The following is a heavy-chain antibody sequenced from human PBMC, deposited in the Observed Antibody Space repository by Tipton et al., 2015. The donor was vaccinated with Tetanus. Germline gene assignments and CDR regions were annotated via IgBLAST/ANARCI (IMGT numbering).Heavy chain of an antibody. CDR3: AKEALGVLNL. Sequence: SLRLSCTASGFTFKSYTMNWVRQAPGNGLEWVVAISGSRLTPYYADSVKGRFTISRDNSKNTLSLQLNSLRADDTAIYYCAKEALGVLNLWGNGTTVIVSS. CDR2: ISGSRLTP. D-gene: IGHD1-14*01. J-gene: IGHJ6*04. V-gene: IGHV3-23*01. CDR1: GFTFKSYT.